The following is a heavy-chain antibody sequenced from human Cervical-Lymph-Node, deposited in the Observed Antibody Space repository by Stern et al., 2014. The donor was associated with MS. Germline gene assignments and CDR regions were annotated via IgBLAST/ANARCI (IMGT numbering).Heavy chain of an antibody. D-gene: IGHD6-13*01. CDR2: VWYDGSNP. J-gene: IGHJ4*02. Sequence: QMQLVQSGGGVVQPGRSLRLSCAASGFSFSRYAMHLVRQAPGQGLEWVALVWYDGSNPYYADSVTGRFTISRDNFKNTLYLQMNSLRAEDTAVYYCASAYSSSHYYFDYWGQGTLVTVSS. V-gene: IGHV3-33*01. CDR1: GFSFSRYA. CDR3: ASAYSSSHYYFDY.